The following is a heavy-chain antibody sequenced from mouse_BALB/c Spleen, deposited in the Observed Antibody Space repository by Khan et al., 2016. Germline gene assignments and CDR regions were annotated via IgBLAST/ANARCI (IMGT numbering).Heavy chain of an antibody. D-gene: IGHD2-2*01. CDR2: IYPGDGDT. V-gene: IGHV1-80*01. J-gene: IGHJ3*01. CDR1: GYAFSSYW. Sequence: QVQLQQSGAELVRPGSSVKISCRASGYAFSSYWMNWVKQRPGQGLEWIGQIYPGDGDTNYNGKFKGKATLTADTSSHTAYMQLSSLTSEDSAVYFYEGEGYGYDAFAYWGQGTLVTVSA. CDR3: EGEGYGYDAFAY.